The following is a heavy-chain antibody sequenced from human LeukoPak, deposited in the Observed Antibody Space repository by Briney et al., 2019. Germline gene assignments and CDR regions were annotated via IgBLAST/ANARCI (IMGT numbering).Heavy chain of an antibody. J-gene: IGHJ6*03. V-gene: IGHV4-4*02. CDR2: IYYSGST. D-gene: IGHD3-10*01. CDR1: GGSISSNNW. Sequence: SETLSLTCAVSGGSISSNNWWSWVRQPPGKGLEWIGYIYYSGSTNYNPSLKSRVTISVDTSKNQFSLKLSSVTAADTAVYYCARDLGYDYGYYYYMDVWGKGTTVTVSS. CDR3: ARDLGYDYGYYYYMDV.